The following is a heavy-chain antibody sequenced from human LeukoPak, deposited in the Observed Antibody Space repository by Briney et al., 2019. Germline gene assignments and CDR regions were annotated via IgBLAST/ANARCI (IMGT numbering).Heavy chain of an antibody. CDR2: ISDYNGNT. CDR1: GYTFTSYG. Sequence: ASVKISCKASGYTFTSYGISWVRQAPGQGLEWMGWISDYNGNTNYAQKLQGRVTMTTDTSTSTAYMELRSLRSDDTAVYYCARDLYRDSLPVSWFDPWGQGTLVTVSS. CDR3: ARDLYRDSLPVSWFDP. J-gene: IGHJ5*02. V-gene: IGHV1-18*01. D-gene: IGHD4-11*01.